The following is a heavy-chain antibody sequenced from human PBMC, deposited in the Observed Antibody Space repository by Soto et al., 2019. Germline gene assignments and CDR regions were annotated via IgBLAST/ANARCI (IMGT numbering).Heavy chain of an antibody. CDR2: ISRSGGST. Sequence: GGSLRLSCVGSGFTFSNYAMSWVRQAPGKGLEWVSGISRSGGSTYYADSVRGRFTISRDNSKNTLYLQLNSLGAEDTAVYYCEKDKQAAGSQWLVPICGRGTLVTVYS. CDR1: GFTFSNYA. V-gene: IGHV3-23*01. J-gene: IGHJ4*02. D-gene: IGHD6-19*01. CDR3: EKDKQAAGSQWLVPI.